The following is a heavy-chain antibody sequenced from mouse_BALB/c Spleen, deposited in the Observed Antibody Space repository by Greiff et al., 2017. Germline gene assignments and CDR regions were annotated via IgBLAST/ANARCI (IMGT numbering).Heavy chain of an antibody. CDR3: AREGGYYDAMDY. CDR2: ISSGSSTI. CDR1: GFTFSSFG. J-gene: IGHJ4*01. Sequence: EVKVVESGGGLVQPGGSRKLSCAASGFTFSSFGMHWVRQAPEKGLEWVAYISSGSSTIYYADTVKGRFTISRDNPKNTLFLQMTSLRSEDTAMYYCAREGGYYDAMDYWGQGTSVTVSS. V-gene: IGHV5-17*02. D-gene: IGHD2-2*01.